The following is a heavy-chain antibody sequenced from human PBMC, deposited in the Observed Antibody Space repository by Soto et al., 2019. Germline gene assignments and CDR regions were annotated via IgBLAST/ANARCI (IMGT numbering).Heavy chain of an antibody. D-gene: IGHD5-12*01. Sequence: EVQLVESGGGLVQPGRSLRLSCAASGFTFDDYAMHWVRQAPGKGLEWVSGISWNSGSIGYADSVKGRFTISRDNAKNSLYLQMNSLRAEVTALYYCAQAVGVATIPGVFDYWGQGTLVTDSS. CDR3: AQAVGVATIPGVFDY. CDR1: GFTFDDYA. V-gene: IGHV3-9*01. J-gene: IGHJ4*02. CDR2: ISWNSGSI.